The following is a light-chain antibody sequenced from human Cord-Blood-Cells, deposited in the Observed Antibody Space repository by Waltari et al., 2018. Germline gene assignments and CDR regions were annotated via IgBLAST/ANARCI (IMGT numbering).Light chain of an antibody. V-gene: IGLV2-14*01. Sequence: QSALTQPASVSGSPGQSITISCTGTSSDVGGYNSVSWYQQHPGKAPKLMIYDVSTRPSGVSNRFSGSKSGNTASLTISGLQAEDEADYYCSSYTSSSTLEGVFGGGTKLTVL. CDR3: SSYTSSSTLEGV. J-gene: IGLJ2*01. CDR1: SSDVGGYNS. CDR2: DVS.